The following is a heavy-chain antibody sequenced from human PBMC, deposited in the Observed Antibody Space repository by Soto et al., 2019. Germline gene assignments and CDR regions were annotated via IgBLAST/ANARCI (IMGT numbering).Heavy chain of an antibody. Sequence: QVQLVQSGAEVKRPGSSVKVSCQTSGGTFRTYTINWVLQAPGQGLEWMGRLIPILDVANYAQKFQGRVTITADKSTSAAHMDLTSLRSEDPAVQYCSTSIQEEMGVTGTNDTWFDPWGQGTLGTVSA. CDR2: LIPILDVA. V-gene: IGHV1-69*02. J-gene: IGHJ5*02. CDR3: STSIQEEMGVTGTNDTWFDP. D-gene: IGHD1-26*01. CDR1: GGTFRTYT.